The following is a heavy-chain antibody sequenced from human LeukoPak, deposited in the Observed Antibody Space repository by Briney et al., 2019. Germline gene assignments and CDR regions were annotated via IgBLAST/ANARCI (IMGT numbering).Heavy chain of an antibody. D-gene: IGHD2-15*01. CDR3: ARGKGGYLDY. Sequence: PSETLSLTCAVYGGSFSGYYWSWIRQPPGKGLEWIGEINHSGSTNYNPSLKSRVTISVDTSKNQFSLKLSSVTAADTAVCYCARGKGGYLDYWGQGTLVTVSS. CDR1: GGSFSGYY. V-gene: IGHV4-34*01. J-gene: IGHJ4*02. CDR2: INHSGST.